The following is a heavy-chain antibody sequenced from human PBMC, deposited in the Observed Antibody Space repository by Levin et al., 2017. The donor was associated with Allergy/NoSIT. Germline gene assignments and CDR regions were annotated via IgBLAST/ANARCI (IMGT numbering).Heavy chain of an antibody. Sequence: SCAASGFTFSDYYMSWIRQAPGKGLEWVSYISSSGSTIYYADSVKGRFTISRDNAKNSLYLQMNSLRAEDTAVYYCARLLAAAGPFDYWGQGTLVTVSS. CDR3: ARLLAAAGPFDY. CDR2: ISSSGSTI. J-gene: IGHJ4*02. CDR1: GFTFSDYY. D-gene: IGHD6-13*01. V-gene: IGHV3-11*01.